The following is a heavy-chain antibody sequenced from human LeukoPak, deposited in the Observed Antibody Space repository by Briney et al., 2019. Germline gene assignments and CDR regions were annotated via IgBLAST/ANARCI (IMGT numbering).Heavy chain of an antibody. Sequence: PSETLSLACAVYGGSFSGYYWSWIRQPPGKGLEWIGEINHSGSTNYNPSLKSRVTISVDTSKNQFSLKLSSVTAADTAVYYCARWSVTTYFDYWGQGTLVTVSS. CDR2: INHSGST. J-gene: IGHJ4*02. D-gene: IGHD4-17*01. V-gene: IGHV4-34*01. CDR3: ARWSVTTYFDY. CDR1: GGSFSGYY.